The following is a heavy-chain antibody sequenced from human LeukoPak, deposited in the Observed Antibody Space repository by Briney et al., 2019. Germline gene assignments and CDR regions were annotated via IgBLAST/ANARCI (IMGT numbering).Heavy chain of an antibody. Sequence: SETLSLTCAVSGGSISSGGYSWRWLRQPPGTGLEWIGYIYHSGSTYYNPSLKSRVTISVDRSKNQFSLKLSSVTAADTAVYYCAREATDCSSTSCLNWFDPWGQGTLVTVSS. D-gene: IGHD2-2*01. CDR1: GGSISSGGYS. CDR2: IYHSGST. J-gene: IGHJ5*02. CDR3: AREATDCSSTSCLNWFDP. V-gene: IGHV4-30-2*01.